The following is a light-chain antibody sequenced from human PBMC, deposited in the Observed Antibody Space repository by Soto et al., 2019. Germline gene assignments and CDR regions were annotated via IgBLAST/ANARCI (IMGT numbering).Light chain of an antibody. CDR2: AAS. CDR1: QGISSY. Sequence: AIQLTQSPSSLSASVGDRVTITCRASQGISSYLAWYQQKPGKAPKLLIYAASTLQSGVPSRFSGSGSGTDFTLTISCLQSEDFATYYCQQYYSYPPTFGPGTKVDI. V-gene: IGKV1-8*01. J-gene: IGKJ3*01. CDR3: QQYYSYPPT.